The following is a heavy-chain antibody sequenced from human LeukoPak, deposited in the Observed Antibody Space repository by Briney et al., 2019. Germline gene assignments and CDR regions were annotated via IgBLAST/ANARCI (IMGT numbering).Heavy chain of an antibody. J-gene: IGHJ3*02. CDR3: ARDRDDYGGPDAFDM. Sequence: GGSLRLSCAASGFAVGSSYMSWVRRAPGKGVEWVSVIYTGSDTYYADSVQGRFTISRDDSKNTVYLQMSSLRPEDTAVYYCARDRDDYGGPDAFDMWGQGTMVTVSS. CDR2: IYTGSDT. CDR1: GFAVGSSY. D-gene: IGHD4-23*01. V-gene: IGHV3-66*01.